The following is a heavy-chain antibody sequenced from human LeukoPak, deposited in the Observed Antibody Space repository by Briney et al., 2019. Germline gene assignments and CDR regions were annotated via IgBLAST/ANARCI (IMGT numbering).Heavy chain of an antibody. CDR1: GFTVHSNY. CDR2: IDRSGVT. J-gene: IGHJ4*02. D-gene: IGHD5-12*01. Sequence: GGSLRLSCAASGFTVHSNYMSWVRQAPGKGLEWVSVIDRSGVTHYADSVKGRFTISRDNAKNTLYLQMNSLRAEDTAVYYCARDLVVATGPDYWGQGTLVTVSS. V-gene: IGHV3-53*01. CDR3: ARDLVVATGPDY.